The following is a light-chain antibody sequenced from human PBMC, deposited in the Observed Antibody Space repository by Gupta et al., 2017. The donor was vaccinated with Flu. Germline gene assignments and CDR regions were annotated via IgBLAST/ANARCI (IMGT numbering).Light chain of an antibody. CDR1: QAISRS. V-gene: IGKV1-9*01. CDR3: QRFDRYPVT. CDR2: AVS. Sequence: PSFLSASVGDRVAITCRASQAISRSLAWYQQKAGEAPKLLIYAVSTLQTGVPSRFSGSGSGTEFTLTISSLQPEDFGIYYCQRFDRYPVTFGGGTMVEIK. J-gene: IGKJ4*01.